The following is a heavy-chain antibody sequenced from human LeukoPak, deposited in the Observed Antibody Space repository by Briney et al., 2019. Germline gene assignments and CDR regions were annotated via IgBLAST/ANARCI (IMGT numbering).Heavy chain of an antibody. CDR3: TSDHTDINRYIGLGATGVF. CDR2: IKSKGDGETT. Sequence: GGSLRLSCAASGFTFRRAWMSWVRQAPGKGLEWVGHIKSKGDGETTDYGAPVKDRFTISRDDSKNTLYLQMNNLQSEDTAVYYCTSDHTDINRYIGLGATGVFWGQGTLAIVSS. J-gene: IGHJ1*01. CDR1: GFTFRRAW. D-gene: IGHD1-26*01. V-gene: IGHV3-15*01.